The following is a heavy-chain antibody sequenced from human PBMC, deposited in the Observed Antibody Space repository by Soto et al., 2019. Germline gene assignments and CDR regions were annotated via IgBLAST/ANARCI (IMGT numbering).Heavy chain of an antibody. D-gene: IGHD3-10*01. V-gene: IGHV3-21*01. CDR2: ISSRSSDI. CDR1: GLTFSSYS. J-gene: IGHJ6*02. CDR3: AREVVTMVRGVIITGYYGMDA. Sequence: PGGSLRLSCAASGLTFSSYSMNWVRQAPGKRLEWVSSISSRSSDIYYADSVKGRFTISRDNAKKSLYLQMTSLRAEDTAVYYCAREVVTMVRGVIITGYYGMDAWGQGTTVTVSS.